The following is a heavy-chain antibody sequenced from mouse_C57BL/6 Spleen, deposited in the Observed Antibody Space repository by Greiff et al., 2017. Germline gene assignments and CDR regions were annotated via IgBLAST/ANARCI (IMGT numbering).Heavy chain of an antibody. V-gene: IGHV1-52*01. CDR3: ARQDYDGYFDV. CDR2: IDPSDSET. D-gene: IGHD2-4*01. J-gene: IGHJ1*03. Sequence: QVQLQQPGAELVRPGSSVKPSCKASGYTFTSYWMHWVKQRPIQGLEWIGNIDPSDSETHYNQKFKDKATLTVDKSSSTAYMQLSSLTSEDSAVYYCARQDYDGYFDVWGTGTTVTVSS. CDR1: GYTFTSYW.